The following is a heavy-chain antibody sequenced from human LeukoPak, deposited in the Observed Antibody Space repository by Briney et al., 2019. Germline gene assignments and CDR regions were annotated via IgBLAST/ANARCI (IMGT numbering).Heavy chain of an antibody. CDR3: AKDFDVGPVLARYFDY. CDR1: GFTFSNCG. CDR2: ICYDGSYK. V-gene: IGHV3-33*03. D-gene: IGHD2-8*02. J-gene: IGHJ4*02. Sequence: GGSLRLSCAASGFTFSNCGMHWVRQAPGKGLEWVAGICYDGSYKYYADSVKGRFTISRDKSKNTLYLQMNSLRAEDTAVYYCAKDFDVGPVLARYFDYWGQGTLVTVSS.